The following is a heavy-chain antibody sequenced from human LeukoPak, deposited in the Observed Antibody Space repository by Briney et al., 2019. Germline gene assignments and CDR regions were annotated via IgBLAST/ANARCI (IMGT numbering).Heavy chain of an antibody. J-gene: IGHJ6*03. CDR3: TTDLSPEVIYYYYMDV. Sequence: PGGSLRLSCAASGFTFSSYAMSWVRQAPGKGLEWVSAISGSGGSTYYADSVKGRFTISRDNSKNTLYLQMNSLKTEDTAVYYCTTDLSPEVIYYYYMDVWGKGTTVTVSS. V-gene: IGHV3-23*01. D-gene: IGHD3-22*01. CDR2: ISGSGGST. CDR1: GFTFSSYA.